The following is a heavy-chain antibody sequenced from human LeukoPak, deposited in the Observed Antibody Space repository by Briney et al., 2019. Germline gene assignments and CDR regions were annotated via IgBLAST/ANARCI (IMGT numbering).Heavy chain of an antibody. Sequence: SQTLSLTCTVAGGSISSGDYYWSWIRQPPGKGLEWIGYIHYSENIYYNPALKSRLTISLDTSKDQFSLKLTSVTAADTAIYYCARVGLFCRGANCYSQWFDPWGQGTLVTVSS. CDR3: ARVGLFCRGANCYSQWFDP. D-gene: IGHD2-15*01. CDR2: IHYSENI. CDR1: GGSISSGDYY. V-gene: IGHV4-30-4*01. J-gene: IGHJ5*02.